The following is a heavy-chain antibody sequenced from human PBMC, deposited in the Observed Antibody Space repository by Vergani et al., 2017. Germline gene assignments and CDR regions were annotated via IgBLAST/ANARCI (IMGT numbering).Heavy chain of an antibody. CDR1: GFTFSSYG. CDR2: IRYDGSNK. Sequence: VQLVESGGGVVQPGGSLRLSCAASGFTFSSYGMHWVRQAPGKGLEWVAFIRYDGSNKYYADSVKGRFTISRDNSKNTLYLQMNSLRAEDTAVYYCAKDSGYDSGPSYYYYYMDVWGKGTTVTVSS. CDR3: AKDSGYDSGPSYYYYYMDV. J-gene: IGHJ6*03. D-gene: IGHD5-12*01. V-gene: IGHV3-30*02.